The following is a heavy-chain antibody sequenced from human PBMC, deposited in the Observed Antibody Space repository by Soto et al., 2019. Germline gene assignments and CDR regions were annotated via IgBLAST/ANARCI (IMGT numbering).Heavy chain of an antibody. Sequence: GGSLRLSCAASVFTFSSYDMHWVRQATGKGLEWVSAIGTAGDTYYPGSVKGRFTISRENAKNSLYLQMNSLRAGDTAVYYCARAGAHNSKGYCSGGSCRLSAFDIWGQGTMVTVSS. CDR3: ARAGAHNSKGYCSGGSCRLSAFDI. D-gene: IGHD2-15*01. CDR2: IGTAGDT. J-gene: IGHJ3*02. CDR1: VFTFSSYD. V-gene: IGHV3-13*01.